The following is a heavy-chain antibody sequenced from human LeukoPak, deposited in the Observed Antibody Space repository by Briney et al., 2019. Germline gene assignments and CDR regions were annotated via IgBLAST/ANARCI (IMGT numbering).Heavy chain of an antibody. CDR2: LNPGDGYT. J-gene: IGHJ3*02. Sequence: ASVKVSCKPSGDTFTSFHMHWVRQAPGQGLEWMGILNPGDGYTNYAQKFQGRVTVTRDTSTSTVYMELRSLRSEDTAVYYCAKDRGGSYTFYIWGQGTMVTVSS. CDR1: GDTFTSFH. V-gene: IGHV1-46*01. D-gene: IGHD3-16*01. CDR3: AKDRGGSYTFYI.